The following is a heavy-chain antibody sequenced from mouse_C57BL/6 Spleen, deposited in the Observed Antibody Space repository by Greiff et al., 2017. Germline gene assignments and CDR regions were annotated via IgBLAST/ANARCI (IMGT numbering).Heavy chain of an antibody. CDR3: SRILGYGGFDY. V-gene: IGHV1-76*01. Sequence: VQLQESGAELVRPGASVKLSCKASGYTFTDYYINWVKQRPGQGLEWIARIYPGSGNTYYNEKFKGKATLTAEKSSSTAYMQLSSLTSEDSAVYFCSRILGYGGFDYWGQGTTLTVSS. CDR2: IYPGSGNT. D-gene: IGHD2-2*01. J-gene: IGHJ2*01. CDR1: GYTFTDYY.